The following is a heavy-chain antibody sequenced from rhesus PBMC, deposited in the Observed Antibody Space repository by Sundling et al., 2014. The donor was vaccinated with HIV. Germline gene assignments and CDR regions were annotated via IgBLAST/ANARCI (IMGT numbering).Heavy chain of an antibody. D-gene: IGHD6-31*01. V-gene: IGHV3S42*01. J-gene: IGHJ4*01. Sequence: EVQLVESGGGLVQPGGSLRLSCAASGFTFTSYGMFWVRQAPGKGLEWISAITSGGENTFYADSVKGRFAISRDNSQNILSLQMTSLRTEDTAIYYCAKVSPTAAGSFDYWGQGVLVTVSA. CDR1: GFTFTSYG. CDR3: AKVSPTAAGSFDY. CDR2: ITSGGENT.